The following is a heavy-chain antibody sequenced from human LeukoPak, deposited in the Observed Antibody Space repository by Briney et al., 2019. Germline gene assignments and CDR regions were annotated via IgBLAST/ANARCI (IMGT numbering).Heavy chain of an antibody. D-gene: IGHD6-13*01. CDR2: INHSGST. CDR3: AREGIAAPYYYYYYMDV. CDR1: GGSFSGYY. Sequence: PSETLSLTCAVYGGSFSGYYWSWIRQPPGKGLEWIGEINHSGSTNYNPSLKSRVTMSADTSKNQFSLKLSSVTAADTAVYYCAREGIAAPYYYYYYMDVWDKGTTVTVSS. J-gene: IGHJ6*03. V-gene: IGHV4-34*01.